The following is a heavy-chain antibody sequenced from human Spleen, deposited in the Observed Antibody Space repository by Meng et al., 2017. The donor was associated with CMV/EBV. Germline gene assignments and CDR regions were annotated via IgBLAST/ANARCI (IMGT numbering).Heavy chain of an antibody. CDR3: ARETTGALDP. V-gene: IGHV1-46*01. CDR1: GYTFTSYY. D-gene: IGHD1-1*01. Sequence: QVQLGQSGADVKEPGASVKISCKASGYTFTSYYIHWVRQAPGQGLEWMGMISPTDGSTIYSQNFQGRVTMTRDTSTSTLYLQLSRLRSEDTAVYYCARETTGALDPWGQGTLVTVSS. CDR2: ISPTDGST. J-gene: IGHJ5*02.